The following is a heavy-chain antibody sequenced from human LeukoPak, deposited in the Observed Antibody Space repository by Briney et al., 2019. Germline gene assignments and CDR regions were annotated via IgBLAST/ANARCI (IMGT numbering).Heavy chain of an antibody. CDR1: GFTFSTYA. Sequence: PGGSLRLSCAASGFTFSTYAMSWVRQAPGKGLEWVSAISGSGGTTYYAASVKGRFTISRDNSKNTLYLQMDSLRAEDTAVYYCAKPELPGTVINFYFDCSGQGNHGAVSS. CDR2: ISGSGGTT. J-gene: IGHJ4*02. V-gene: IGHV3-23*01. CDR3: AKPELPGTVINFYFDC. D-gene: IGHD4-11*01.